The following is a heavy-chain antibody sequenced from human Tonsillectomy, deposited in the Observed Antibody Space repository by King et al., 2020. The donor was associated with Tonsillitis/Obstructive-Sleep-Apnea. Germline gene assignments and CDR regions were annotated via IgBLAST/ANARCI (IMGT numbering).Heavy chain of an antibody. D-gene: IGHD2-2*01. CDR1: GFTFSSYS. CDR3: ARDSSTGYQLRY. V-gene: IGHV3-48*02. J-gene: IGHJ4*02. Sequence: VQLVESGGGLVQPGGSLRLSCAASGFTFSSYSMNWVRQAPGKGLEWVSYISSSSSVIQYADSVKGRFTISRDNAKSSLHLQMNSLRDEDTAVYFCARDSSTGYQLRYWGQGTLVIVSS. CDR2: ISSSSSVI.